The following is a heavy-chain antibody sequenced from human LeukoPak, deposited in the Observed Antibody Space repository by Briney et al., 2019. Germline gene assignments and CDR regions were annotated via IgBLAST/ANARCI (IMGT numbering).Heavy chain of an antibody. J-gene: IGHJ4*02. CDR1: GYSFTTYG. CDR3: ARDHSSSCQLLDY. D-gene: IGHD6-13*01. V-gene: IGHV1-18*01. CDR2: ISAYNGDT. Sequence: ASVKVSCKTSGYSFTTYGVTWVRQAPRQGLEWMGWISAYNGDTNYAQKFQGRFTMTTDTSTSTANMELRSLRSDDTAVYYCARDHSSSCQLLDYWGQGTLVTVSS.